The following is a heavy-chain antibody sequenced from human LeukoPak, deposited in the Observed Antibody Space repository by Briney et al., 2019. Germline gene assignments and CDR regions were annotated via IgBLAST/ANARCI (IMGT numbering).Heavy chain of an antibody. CDR3: ARSRPLGRDV. Sequence: GSVKVSCKASGYTFTSFDINWVRQAKGQGLEWMGWMNPNSGNTGYAQKFQGRVTMTRNTSISTAYRELSSLRSEDTAVYYCARSRPLGRDVWGKGTTVTVSS. CDR1: GYTFTSFD. J-gene: IGHJ6*04. V-gene: IGHV1-8*01. CDR2: MNPNSGNT.